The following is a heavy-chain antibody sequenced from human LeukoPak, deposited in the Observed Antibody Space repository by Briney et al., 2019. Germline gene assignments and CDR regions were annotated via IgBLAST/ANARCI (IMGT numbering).Heavy chain of an antibody. D-gene: IGHD1-26*01. CDR3: ARDSGSFEHYDY. Sequence: GGSLRLSCAASGFTFSSYAMHWVRQAPGKGLEWVAVISYDGSNKYYADSVKGRFTISRDNSKNTLYLQMNSLRAEDTAVYYCARDSGSFEHYDYWGQGTLVTVSS. CDR2: ISYDGSNK. V-gene: IGHV3-30*04. J-gene: IGHJ4*02. CDR1: GFTFSSYA.